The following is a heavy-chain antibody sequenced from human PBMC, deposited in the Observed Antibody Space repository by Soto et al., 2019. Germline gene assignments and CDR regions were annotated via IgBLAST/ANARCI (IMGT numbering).Heavy chain of an antibody. CDR2: ITGSGSDT. CDR1: GFTFSSYA. Sequence: GGSLRLSCAASGFTFSSYAMSWVRQAPGKGLEWVSAITGSGSDTYYLDSVKGRFTISRDNSKNTLYLQMNSLRAEDTAVYYCAKFSGSYLTYYFDYWGQGTLVTVSS. V-gene: IGHV3-23*01. D-gene: IGHD1-26*01. J-gene: IGHJ4*02. CDR3: AKFSGSYLTYYFDY.